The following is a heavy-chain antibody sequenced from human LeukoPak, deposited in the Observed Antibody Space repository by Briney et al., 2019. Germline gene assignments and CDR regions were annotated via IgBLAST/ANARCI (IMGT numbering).Heavy chain of an antibody. D-gene: IGHD4-11*01. J-gene: IGHJ4*02. V-gene: IGHV3-74*01. CDR3: ARGTPTTRDFDS. Sequence: GGSLRLSCAASGFTFSSTWMHWFRHVPGKGPVWVSRIHSDGSTTIYADSVKGRFTISRDNARNTLYLQMNSLRAEDTALYYCARGTPTTRDFDSWGQGTLVTVSS. CDR1: GFTFSSTW. CDR2: IHSDGSTT.